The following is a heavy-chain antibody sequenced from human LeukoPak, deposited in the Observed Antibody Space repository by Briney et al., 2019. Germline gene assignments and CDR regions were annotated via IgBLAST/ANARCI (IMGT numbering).Heavy chain of an antibody. J-gene: IGHJ4*02. CDR2: IYTSGST. CDR1: GGSISSGTYY. D-gene: IGHD2-15*01. CDR3: ARAVVVAATRWGPLMD. Sequence: PSETLSLTCTVSGGSISSGTYYWSWIRQPAGKGLEWIGRIYTSGSTNYNPSLKSRVTISVDTSKNQFSLRLSSVTAADTAVYYCARAVVVAATRWGPLMDWGQGTLVTVSS. V-gene: IGHV4-61*02.